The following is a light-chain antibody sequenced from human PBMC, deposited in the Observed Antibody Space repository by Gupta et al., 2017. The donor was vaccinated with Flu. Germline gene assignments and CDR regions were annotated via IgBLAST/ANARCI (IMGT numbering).Light chain of an antibody. CDR3: QQRSKWPRT. J-gene: IGKJ1*01. CDR2: DAS. CDR1: QNVSIY. V-gene: IGKV3-11*01. Sequence: EIVSTQSPATRSLSSRERATLSCRARQNVSIYLAWLQQKPGQAPRLLIYDASDRAPGIPARFSGSGSGTDFTLTISSLEAEDSALYYCQQRSKWPRTFGQGTKVEIK.